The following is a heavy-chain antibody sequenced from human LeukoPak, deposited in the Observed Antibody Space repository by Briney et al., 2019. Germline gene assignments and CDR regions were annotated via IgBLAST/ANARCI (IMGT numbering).Heavy chain of an antibody. D-gene: IGHD3-22*01. J-gene: IGHJ4*02. CDR1: GFTFSSYG. V-gene: IGHV3-33*06. Sequence: GGSLRLSCAASGFTFSSYGMHWVRQAPGKGLEWVAVIWYDGSNKYYADSVKSRFTISRDNSKNALYLQMNSLSAEDKAVYYCSKGGYSDKYYFDYWGQGTLVTVSS. CDR3: SKGGYSDKYYFDY. CDR2: IWYDGSNK.